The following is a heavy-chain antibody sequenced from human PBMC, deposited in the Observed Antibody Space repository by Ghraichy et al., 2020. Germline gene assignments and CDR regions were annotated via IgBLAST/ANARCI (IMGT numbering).Heavy chain of an antibody. CDR2: ISGSGGSR. V-gene: IGHV3-23*01. D-gene: IGHD2-2*01. J-gene: IGHJ1*01. CDR3: AIDHGGSVGYQLPAEYFQH. CDR1: GFTFSSYA. Sequence: LSLTCAASGFTFSSYAMSWVRQAPGKGLEWVSAISGSGGSRYNADSVKGRFTISRDNSKNTLYLQMNSLRAEDTAVYYCAIDHGGSVGYQLPAEYFQHWGQGTLVTVSS.